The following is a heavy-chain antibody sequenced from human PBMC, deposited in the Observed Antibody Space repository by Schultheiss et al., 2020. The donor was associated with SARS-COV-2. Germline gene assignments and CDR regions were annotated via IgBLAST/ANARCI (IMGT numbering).Heavy chain of an antibody. CDR2: IDWDDDK. V-gene: IGHV2-70*16. J-gene: IGHJ6*03. D-gene: IGHD6-19*01. CDR1: GGSFSGYY. CDR3: ARLRAVAGYYYYYMDV. Sequence: TLSLTCAVYGGSFSGYYWSWIRQPPGKALEWLARIDWDDDKFYSTSLKSRLTISKDTSKSQVVLTMTNMDPVDTATYYCARLRAVAGYYYYYMDVWGKGTTVTVSS.